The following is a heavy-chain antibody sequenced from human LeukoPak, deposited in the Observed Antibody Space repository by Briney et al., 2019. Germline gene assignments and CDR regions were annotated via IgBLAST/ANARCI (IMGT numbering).Heavy chain of an antibody. CDR1: GGSISSYY. J-gene: IGHJ3*02. Sequence: SETLSLTCTVSGGSISSYYWSWIRQPPGKGLEWIGYIYYSGSTNYNPSLKSRVTISVDTSKNQFSLKLSSVTAADTAVYYCARVEYYYDCSGYYPAAFDIWGQGTMVTVSS. CDR3: ARVEYYYDCSGYYPAAFDI. V-gene: IGHV4-59*01. D-gene: IGHD3-22*01. CDR2: IYYSGST.